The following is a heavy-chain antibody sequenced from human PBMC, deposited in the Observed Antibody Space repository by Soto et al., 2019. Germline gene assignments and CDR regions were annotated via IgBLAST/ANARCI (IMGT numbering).Heavy chain of an antibody. Sequence: PGESLKISCKCSGYSFTSYWIGWVRQMPGKGLEWMGIIYPGDSDTRYSPSFQGQVTISADKSISTAYLQWSSLKASDTAMYYCARLSRDSSGTMDVWGQGTTVTVSS. CDR2: IYPGDSDT. D-gene: IGHD6-25*01. CDR3: ARLSRDSSGTMDV. CDR1: GYSFTSYW. J-gene: IGHJ6*02. V-gene: IGHV5-51*01.